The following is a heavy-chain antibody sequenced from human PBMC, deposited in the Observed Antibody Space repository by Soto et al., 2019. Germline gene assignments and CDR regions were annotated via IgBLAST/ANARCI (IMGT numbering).Heavy chain of an antibody. V-gene: IGHV3-23*04. CDR1: GFSFSEYG. CDR3: AKRRLNTITSLSDW. Sequence: EIQLVESGGGLAQPGGSLRLSRVASGFSFSEYGMSWVRQTPQKTLEWVASISGNKMTTFYPDSVKGRFFISRDNSDNTLHLQMNSLRDDDTAIYYCAKRRLNTITSLSDWWGQGVQVTVSS. J-gene: IGHJ1*01. D-gene: IGHD3-16*02. CDR2: ISGNKMTT.